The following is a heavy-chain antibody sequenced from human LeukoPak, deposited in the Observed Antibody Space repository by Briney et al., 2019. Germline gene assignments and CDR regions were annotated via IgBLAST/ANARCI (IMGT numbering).Heavy chain of an antibody. V-gene: IGHV4-59*11. CDR3: VRVLAIFGLDTTDFYMDV. J-gene: IGHJ6*03. CDR1: GASISGHY. CDR2: TSGSI. D-gene: IGHD3/OR15-3a*01. Sequence: SETLSLTCAVSGASISGHYWSWIRQPPGKGLEWIGYTSGSISDNPSLKSRVAVSVDPSQNQVSLSLTSVTAADTAVYYYVRVLAIFGLDTTDFYMDVWGKGTTVTVSS.